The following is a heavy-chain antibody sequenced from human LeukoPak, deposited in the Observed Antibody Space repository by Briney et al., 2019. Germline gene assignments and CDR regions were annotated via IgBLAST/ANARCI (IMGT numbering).Heavy chain of an antibody. Sequence: GGSLRLSCAASGFTFSDYYMSWVRQAPGKGLEWVSVIYSGGSTYYADSVKGRFTISRHNSKNTLYLQMNSLRAEDTAVYYCARGYRYGHYFYYWGQGTLGNVSS. CDR1: GFTFSDYY. D-gene: IGHD5-18*01. J-gene: IGHJ4*02. CDR3: ARGYRYGHYFYY. V-gene: IGHV3-53*04. CDR2: IYSGGST.